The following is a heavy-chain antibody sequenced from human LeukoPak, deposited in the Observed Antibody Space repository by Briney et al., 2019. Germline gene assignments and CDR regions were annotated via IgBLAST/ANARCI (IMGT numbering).Heavy chain of an antibody. CDR2: IKSKTDGGTT. Sequence: GGSLGLSCAASGFTFSNAWMSWVRQAPGKGLEWVGRIKSKTDGGTTDYAAPVKGRFTISRDDSKNTLYLQMNSLKTEDTAVYYCTTTWEGYGDLDYWGQGTLVTVSS. J-gene: IGHJ4*02. V-gene: IGHV3-15*01. D-gene: IGHD4-17*01. CDR1: GFTFSNAW. CDR3: TTTWEGYGDLDY.